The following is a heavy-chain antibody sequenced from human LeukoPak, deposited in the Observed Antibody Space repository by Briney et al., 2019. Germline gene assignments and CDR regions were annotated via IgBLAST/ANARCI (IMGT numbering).Heavy chain of an antibody. Sequence: GGPLRLSCTASGFTFSNYAMSWVRQAPGKGLEWVSTITGSGGNAYYADSVKGRFTIPRDNSKSTLYLQMNSLRPEDAAVYYCAKAAATGSGYYFEYWGQGALVTVSS. CDR3: AKAAATGSGYYFEY. D-gene: IGHD6-13*01. J-gene: IGHJ4*02. CDR2: ITGSGGNA. CDR1: GFTFSNYA. V-gene: IGHV3-23*01.